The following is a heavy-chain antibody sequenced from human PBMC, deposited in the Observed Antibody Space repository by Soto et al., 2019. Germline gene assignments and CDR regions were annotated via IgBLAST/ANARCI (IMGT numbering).Heavy chain of an antibody. J-gene: IGHJ5*02. CDR2: TYHSGNP. D-gene: IGHD4-17*01. CDR3: ASDTNGDYVGYFDP. V-gene: IGHV4-30-2*01. CDR1: GDTISTCGYS. Sequence: QLQLQESGSRLVKSSETLSLTCGVSGDTISTCGYSWAWIRQPPGKALEWIGHTYHSGNPYYNPSLQSRVIILVDSSKNHVSLKVSAASAAAPAVYDCASDTNGDYVGYFDPCGQVIPVHVSS.